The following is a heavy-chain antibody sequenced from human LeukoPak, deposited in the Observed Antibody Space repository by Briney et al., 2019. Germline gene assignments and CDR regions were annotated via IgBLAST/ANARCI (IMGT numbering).Heavy chain of an antibody. CDR2: IRYDGSNK. J-gene: IGHJ3*02. CDR1: GFTFSSYG. V-gene: IGHV3-30*02. Sequence: GGSLRLSCAAPGFTFSSYGMHWVGQAPGKGLEWVAFIRYDGSNKYYADSVKGRFTISRDNSKNTLYLQMNSRRAEDTAVYYCEASHDAFDIWGQGTMVTVSS. CDR3: EASHDAFDI.